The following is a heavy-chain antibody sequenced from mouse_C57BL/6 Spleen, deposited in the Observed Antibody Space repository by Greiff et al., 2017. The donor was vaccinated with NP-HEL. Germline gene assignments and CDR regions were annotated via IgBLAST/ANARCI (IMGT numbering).Heavy chain of an antibody. Sequence: QVQLQQPGAELVKPGASVKLSCKASGYTFTSYWMHWVKQRPGQGLEWIGMIHPNSGSTNYNEKFKSKATLTVDKSSSTAYMQLSSLTSEDSAVYYCARDGSSPYYAMDYWGQGTSDTVSS. CDR1: GYTFTSYW. CDR2: IHPNSGST. V-gene: IGHV1-64*01. J-gene: IGHJ4*01. CDR3: ARDGSSPYYAMDY. D-gene: IGHD1-1*01.